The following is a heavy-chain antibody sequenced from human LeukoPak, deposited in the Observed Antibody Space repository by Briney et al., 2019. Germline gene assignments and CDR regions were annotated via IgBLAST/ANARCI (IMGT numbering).Heavy chain of an antibody. J-gene: IGHJ4*02. CDR2: ISGSGGST. V-gene: IGHV3-23*01. Sequence: GGSLRLSCAASGFTFSTYTMYWVRQAPGKGLEWVSAISGSGGSTYYADSVKGRFTISRDNSKNTLYLQMNSLRAEDTAVYYCATFDSSGYYFGGQGTLVTVSS. CDR3: ATFDSSGYYF. CDR1: GFTFSTYT. D-gene: IGHD3-22*01.